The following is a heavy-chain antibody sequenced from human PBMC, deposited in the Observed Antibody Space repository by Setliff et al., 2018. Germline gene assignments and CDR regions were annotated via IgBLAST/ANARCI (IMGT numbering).Heavy chain of an antibody. CDR3: ARVMGGSYGFSWFDP. CDR2: IYYSGST. J-gene: IGHJ5*02. Sequence: PSETLSLTCTVSGGSISSSGYYWSWIRQPPGKGLEWIGYIYYSGSTYYNPSLKSRVTISVDTSKNQFSLKLSSVTAADTAVYYCARVMGGSYGFSWFDPWGQGTLVTVSS. D-gene: IGHD1-26*01. V-gene: IGHV4-30-4*01. CDR1: GGSISSSGYY.